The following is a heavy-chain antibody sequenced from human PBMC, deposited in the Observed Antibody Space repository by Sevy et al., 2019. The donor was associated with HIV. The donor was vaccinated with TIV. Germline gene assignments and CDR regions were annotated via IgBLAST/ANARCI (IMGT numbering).Heavy chain of an antibody. CDR2: ISSSSSYT. J-gene: IGHJ4*02. V-gene: IGHV3-11*06. CDR3: ARDSLSYGHYADY. D-gene: IGHD4-17*01. Sequence: GGSLRLSCAASGFTFSDYYMSWIRQAPGKGLEWVSYISSSSSYTNYADSVKGRFTISRDNAKNSLYLQMNSLRAEDTAVYYCARDSLSYGHYADYWGQGTLVTVSS. CDR1: GFTFSDYY.